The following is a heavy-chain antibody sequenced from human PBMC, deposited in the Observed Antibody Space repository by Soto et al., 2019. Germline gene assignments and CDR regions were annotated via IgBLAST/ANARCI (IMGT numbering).Heavy chain of an antibody. J-gene: IGHJ6*02. CDR3: AREDPKYYDFWSGYFGYYYYYGMDV. CDR2: ISAYNGNT. Sequence: ASVKVSCKASGYPFTSYGISWVRQAPGQGLEWMGWISAYNGNTNYAQKLQGGVTMTTDTSTSTAYMELRSLRSDDTAVYYCAREDPKYYDFWSGYFGYYYYYGMDVWGQGTTVTVSS. D-gene: IGHD3-3*01. CDR1: GYPFTSYG. V-gene: IGHV1-18*01.